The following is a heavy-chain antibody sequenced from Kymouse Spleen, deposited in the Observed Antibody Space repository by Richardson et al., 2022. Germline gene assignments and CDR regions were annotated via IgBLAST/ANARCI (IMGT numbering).Heavy chain of an antibody. V-gene: IGHV4-34*01. CDR1: GGSFSGYY. Sequence: QVQLQQWGAGLLKPSETLSLTCAVYGGSFSGYYWSWIRQPPGKGLEWIGEINHSGSTNYNPSLKSRVTISVDTSKNQFSLKLSSVTAADTAVYYCARGRDCSTLYYYGMDVWGQGTTVTVSS. CDR2: INHSGST. J-gene: IGHJ6*02. D-gene: IGHD2-2*02. CDR3: ARGRDCSTLYYYGMDV.